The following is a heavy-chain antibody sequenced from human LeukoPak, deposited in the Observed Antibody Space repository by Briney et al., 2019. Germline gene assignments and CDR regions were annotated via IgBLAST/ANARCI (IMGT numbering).Heavy chain of an antibody. J-gene: IGHJ4*02. CDR3: ASYGSVLYAFDY. V-gene: IGHV4-30-2*01. D-gene: IGHD3-10*01. CDR1: GGSISSGGYS. CDR2: IYHSGST. Sequence: SETLSLTCAVSGGSISSGGYSWSWIRQPPGKGLGWIGYIYHSGSTYYNPSLKSRVTISVDRSKNQFSLKLSSVTAADTAVYYCASYGSVLYAFDYWGQGTLVTVSS.